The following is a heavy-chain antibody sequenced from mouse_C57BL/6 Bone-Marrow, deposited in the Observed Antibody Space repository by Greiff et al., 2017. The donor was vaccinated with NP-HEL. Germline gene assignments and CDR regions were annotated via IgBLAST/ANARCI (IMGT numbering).Heavy chain of an antibody. D-gene: IGHD1-1*01. V-gene: IGHV5-17*01. Sequence: EVKVEESGGGLVKPGGSLKLSCAASGFTFSDYGMHWVRQAPEKGLEWVAYISSGSSTIYYADTVKGRFTISRDNAKNTLFLQMTSLRSEDTAMYYCARLTTVVAGDYWGQGTTLTVSS. J-gene: IGHJ2*01. CDR3: ARLTTVVAGDY. CDR1: GFTFSDYG. CDR2: ISSGSSTI.